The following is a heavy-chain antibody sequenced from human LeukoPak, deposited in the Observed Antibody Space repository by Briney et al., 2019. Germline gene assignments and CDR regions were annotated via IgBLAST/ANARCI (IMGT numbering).Heavy chain of an antibody. D-gene: IGHD6-19*01. CDR2: IWYDGSNK. J-gene: IGHJ4*02. CDR1: GFTFSSYG. V-gene: IGHV3-33*01. Sequence: GGSLRLSCAASGFTFSSYGMHWVRQAPGKGLEWVAVIWYDGSNKYYADSVKGRFTISRDNSKNTLYLQTNSLRAEDTAVYYCARDCSSGWYWGPAGYFDYWGQGTLVTVSS. CDR3: ARDCSSGWYWGPAGYFDY.